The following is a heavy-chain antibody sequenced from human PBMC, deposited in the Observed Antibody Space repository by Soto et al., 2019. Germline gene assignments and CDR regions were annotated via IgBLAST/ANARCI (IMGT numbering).Heavy chain of an antibody. CDR2: IWSDGGNK. CDR3: ARDHAYGSWGADY. Sequence: QVQLVESGGGVVQPGRSLRLSCAASGFTFSNYGMHWVRQAPGKGLEWVAVIWSDGGNKYYADSVKGRFTTSRDNSKDTLYLQMNGLRAADTAVYYCARDHAYGSWGADYWGQGTMVTVSS. D-gene: IGHD3-10*01. CDR1: GFTFSNYG. V-gene: IGHV3-33*01. J-gene: IGHJ4*02.